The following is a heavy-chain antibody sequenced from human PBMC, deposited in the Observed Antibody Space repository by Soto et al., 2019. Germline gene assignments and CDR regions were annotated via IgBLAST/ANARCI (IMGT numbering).Heavy chain of an antibody. D-gene: IGHD5-18*01. CDR2: VYYQGTT. J-gene: IGHJ3*01. Sequence: QVQLHESGPGLVKPSETLSLTCTVSGGSVSSGSHYWSWIRQPPGKELEWIGHVYYQGTTNYNPPLTSGVTISVDTSKNQFSLKLNSVTSADTAVYYCARDYRGYTYGYAFDVWGQGTMVTVSS. V-gene: IGHV4-61*01. CDR3: ARDYRGYTYGYAFDV. CDR1: GGSVSSGSHY.